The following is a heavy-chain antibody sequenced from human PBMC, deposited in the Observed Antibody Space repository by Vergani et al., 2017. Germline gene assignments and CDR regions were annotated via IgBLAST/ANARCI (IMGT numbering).Heavy chain of an antibody. D-gene: IGHD6-19*01. CDR3: ARLYSSGWYTYNYYYYGMDV. J-gene: IGHJ6*02. CDR2: MNPNSGNT. V-gene: IGHV1-8*02. CDR1: GYTFTGYY. Sequence: QVQLVQSGAEVKKPGASVKVSCKASGYTFTGYYMHWVRQAPGQGLEWMGWMNPNSGNTGYAQKFQGRVTMTRNTSISTAYMELSSLRSEDTAVYYCARLYSSGWYTYNYYYYGMDVWGQGTTVTVSS.